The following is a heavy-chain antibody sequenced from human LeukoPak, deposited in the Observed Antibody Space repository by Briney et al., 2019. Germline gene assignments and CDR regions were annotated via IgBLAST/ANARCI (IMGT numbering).Heavy chain of an antibody. Sequence: GGSLRLSCAAPGFTFSSYAMSWVRQAPGKGLEWVSAISGSGGSTYYADSVKGRFTISRDNSKNTLYLQMNSLRAEDTAVYYCAKMSSWFGELWLWGQGTLVTVSS. V-gene: IGHV3-23*01. J-gene: IGHJ4*02. D-gene: IGHD3-10*01. CDR3: AKMSSWFGELWL. CDR2: ISGSGGST. CDR1: GFTFSSYA.